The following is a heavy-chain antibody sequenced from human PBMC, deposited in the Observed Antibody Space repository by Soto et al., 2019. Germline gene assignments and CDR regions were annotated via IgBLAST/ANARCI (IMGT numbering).Heavy chain of an antibody. D-gene: IGHD3-3*01. Sequence: SSETLSLTCAVYGGSFSGYYWSWIRQPPGKGLEWIGEINHSGSTNYNPSLKSRVTISVDTSKNQFSLKLSSVTAADTAVYYCARVPLYYDFWSGSSGGYFDYWGQGTLVTVPQ. CDR1: GGSFSGYY. V-gene: IGHV4-34*01. J-gene: IGHJ4*02. CDR3: ARVPLYYDFWSGSSGGYFDY. CDR2: INHSGST.